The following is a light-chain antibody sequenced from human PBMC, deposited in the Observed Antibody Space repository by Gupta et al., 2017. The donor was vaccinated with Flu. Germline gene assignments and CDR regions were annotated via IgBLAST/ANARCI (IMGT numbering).Light chain of an antibody. V-gene: IGKV2-28*01. CDR2: LES. CDR1: QRVLDGDGKNC. Sequence: CVSSQRVLDGDGKNCLGWYRKKPGQSPQVLIDLESTRASGVPDRFTGSGSGTDFTLLSDTVEDEDVGIYFCMQSLQTPPTFGQGTRLEIK. CDR3: MQSLQTPPT. J-gene: IGKJ5*01.